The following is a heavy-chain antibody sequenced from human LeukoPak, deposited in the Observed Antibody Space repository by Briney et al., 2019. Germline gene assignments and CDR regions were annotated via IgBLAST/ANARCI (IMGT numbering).Heavy chain of an antibody. Sequence: GGSLRLSCVASRFTFSNYWMSWVRQAPGKGLEWVANINQDGSKKRYADSMKGRFTISRDNAKESLYLQLNSLRAEDTAVYYCAKWGPYCVGDYCPAPDPWGQGTLVTVSS. V-gene: IGHV3-7*01. J-gene: IGHJ5*02. D-gene: IGHD2-21*02. CDR3: AKWGPYCVGDYCPAPDP. CDR1: RFTFSNYW. CDR2: INQDGSKK.